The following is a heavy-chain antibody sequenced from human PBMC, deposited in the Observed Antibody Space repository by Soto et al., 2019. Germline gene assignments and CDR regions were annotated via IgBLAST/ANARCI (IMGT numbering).Heavy chain of an antibody. CDR2: ISGSGGST. D-gene: IGHD5-18*01. J-gene: IGHJ4*02. CDR1: GFTFSSYA. CDR3: AKDLVFHAAMGVDY. Sequence: HPVGSLRLSCAASGFTFSSYAMSWVRQAPGKGLEWVSAISGSGGSTYYADSVKGRFTISRDNSKNTLYLQMNSLRAEDTAVYYCAKDLVFHAAMGVDYWGQGTLVTVSS. V-gene: IGHV3-23*01.